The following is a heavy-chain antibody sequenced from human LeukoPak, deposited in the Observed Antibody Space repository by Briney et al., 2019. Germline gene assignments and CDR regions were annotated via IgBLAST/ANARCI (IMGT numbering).Heavy chain of an antibody. Sequence: KPSETLSLTCAVYGGSFSGYYWSWIRQPPGKGLEWIGEINHSGSTNYNPSLKSRVTISVDTSKNQSSLKLSSVTAADTAVYYCARGQGIYDYVWGSYPPLDYWGQGTLVTVSS. CDR2: INHSGST. J-gene: IGHJ4*02. V-gene: IGHV4-34*01. CDR3: ARGQGIYDYVWGSYPPLDY. CDR1: GGSFSGYY. D-gene: IGHD3-16*02.